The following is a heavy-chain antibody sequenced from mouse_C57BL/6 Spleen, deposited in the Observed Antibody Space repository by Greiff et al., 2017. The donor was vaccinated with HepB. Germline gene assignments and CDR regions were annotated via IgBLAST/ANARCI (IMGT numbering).Heavy chain of an antibody. CDR3: ARHRYGSSWYFDV. J-gene: IGHJ1*03. CDR2: ICSDGST. Sequence: VQLQQSGPGLVAPSQSLSITCTVSGFSLTSYGVHWVRQPPGKGLEWLVVICSDGSTTYNSALKSRLSISKDNSKSQVFLKMNSLQTDDTAMYYCARHRYGSSWYFDVWGTGTTVTVSS. CDR1: GFSLTSYG. V-gene: IGHV2-6-1*01. D-gene: IGHD1-1*01.